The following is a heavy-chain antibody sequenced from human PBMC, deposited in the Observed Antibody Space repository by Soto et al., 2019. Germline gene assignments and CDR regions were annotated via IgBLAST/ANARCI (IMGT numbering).Heavy chain of an antibody. V-gene: IGHV3-73*01. CDR3: TTPQMATEI. J-gene: IGHJ3*02. CDR2: IRDKANSYAT. Sequence: GGSLRLSCAASGFTFSGSAIHWVLQASGKGLEWVGRIRDKANSYATAYTESVKGRFTISRDDSKNTAYLQMNSLKTEDTAVYYCTTPQMATEIWGQGTMVTVSS. CDR1: GFTFSGSA. D-gene: IGHD5-12*01.